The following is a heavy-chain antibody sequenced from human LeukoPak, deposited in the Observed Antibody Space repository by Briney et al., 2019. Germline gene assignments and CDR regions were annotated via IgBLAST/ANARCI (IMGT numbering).Heavy chain of an antibody. D-gene: IGHD1-26*01. CDR2: INPSGGHT. V-gene: IGHV1-46*01. J-gene: IGHJ3*02. Sequence: ASVKVSCKASGYTFTSYYIHWVRQAPGQGLEWMGIINPSGGHTSYTQQFQGRIIMTRDTSTSTVYMELSSLRSEDTAVYYCARVGADDDAFDIWGQGIMVTVSS. CDR3: ARVGADDDAFDI. CDR1: GYTFTSYY.